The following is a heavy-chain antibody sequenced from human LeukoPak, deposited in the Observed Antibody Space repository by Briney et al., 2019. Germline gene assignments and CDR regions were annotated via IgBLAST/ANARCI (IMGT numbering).Heavy chain of an antibody. J-gene: IGHJ4*02. D-gene: IGHD3-22*01. CDR1: GFTFSSYT. Sequence: GGSLRLSCAASGFTFSSYTMSWVRQAPGKGLEWVSTITTSDGNTYYADSVKGRFTVSRDNSKNTLFLQMNSLRAEDTAVYYCAKDTGYYDSSGYYFDYWGQGTLVTVSS. CDR3: AKDTGYYDSSGYYFDY. CDR2: ITTSDGNT. V-gene: IGHV3-23*01.